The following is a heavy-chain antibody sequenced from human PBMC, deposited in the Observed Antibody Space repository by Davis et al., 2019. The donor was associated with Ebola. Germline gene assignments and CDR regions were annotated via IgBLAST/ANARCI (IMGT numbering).Heavy chain of an antibody. Sequence: SETLSLTCTVSGGSISSCYWSWIRQSPGKGLEWIGYIYNSGATKYNPSHKGRLTISIDTSKNQFSLQLRSVTAADTAVYYCARDSRPPYNYFGIDVWGQGTTVTVSS. CDR2: IYNSGAT. J-gene: IGHJ6*02. D-gene: IGHD6-25*01. CDR1: GGSISSCY. CDR3: ARDSRPPYNYFGIDV. V-gene: IGHV4-59*01.